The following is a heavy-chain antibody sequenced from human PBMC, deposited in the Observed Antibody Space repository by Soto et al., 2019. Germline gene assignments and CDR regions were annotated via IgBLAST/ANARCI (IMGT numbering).Heavy chain of an antibody. J-gene: IGHJ4*02. CDR3: ARGATYGSGSHIDY. Sequence: GGSLRLSCAASGFPVSSNYMTWVRQAPVKGLEWVSVIYSGGSAYYADSVKGRFTISRDNSKNTVYLQMNSLRGEDTAVYYCARGATYGSGSHIDYWGLGTLVTVSS. CDR2: IYSGGSA. D-gene: IGHD3-10*01. V-gene: IGHV3-66*01. CDR1: GFPVSSNY.